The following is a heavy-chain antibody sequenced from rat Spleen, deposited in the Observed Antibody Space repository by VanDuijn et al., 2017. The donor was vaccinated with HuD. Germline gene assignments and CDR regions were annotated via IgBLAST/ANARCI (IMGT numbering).Heavy chain of an antibody. CDR3: ARHSTLYVMDA. J-gene: IGHJ4*01. V-gene: IGHV5-7*01. CDR2: IIYDGSST. D-gene: IGHD2-1*01. CDR1: GFTFSDYH. Sequence: EVQLVESGGDLVQPGRSLKLSCAASGFTFSDYHMAWVRQAPKKGLEWVATIIYDGSSTYYRDSVKGRFTISRDNAKNTQYLQMDSLRSEDTATYYCARHSTLYVMDAWGQGASVTVSS.